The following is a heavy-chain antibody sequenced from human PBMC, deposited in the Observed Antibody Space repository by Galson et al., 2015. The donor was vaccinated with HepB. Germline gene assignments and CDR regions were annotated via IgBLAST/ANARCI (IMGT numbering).Heavy chain of an antibody. CDR3: AKNLTDIDGYNRDGFGI. J-gene: IGHJ3*02. V-gene: IGHV5-51*01. Sequence: QSGAEVKKPGESLKISCQGSGYSFTSYWIGWVRQMPGKGLEWMGIIYPGDSDTRYSPSSQGQVTISADKSINTAYLQWSSLKASDTAVYYCAKNLTDIDGYNRDGFGIWGQGTMVTVSS. CDR2: IYPGDSDT. D-gene: IGHD5-24*01. CDR1: GYSFTSYW.